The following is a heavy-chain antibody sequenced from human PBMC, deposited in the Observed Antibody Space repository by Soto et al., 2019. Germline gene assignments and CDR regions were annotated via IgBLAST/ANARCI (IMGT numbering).Heavy chain of an antibody. CDR2: IYYSGST. D-gene: IGHD3-3*01. V-gene: IGHV4-39*01. J-gene: IGHJ4*02. Sequence: SETLSLTCTVSGGSISSSSYYWGWIRQPPGKGLEWIGSIYYSGSTYYNPSLKSRVTISVDTSKNQFSLKLSSVTAADTAVYYCARSGDFWSGYYYSWGQGTLVTVSS. CDR1: GGSISSSSYY. CDR3: ARSGDFWSGYYYS.